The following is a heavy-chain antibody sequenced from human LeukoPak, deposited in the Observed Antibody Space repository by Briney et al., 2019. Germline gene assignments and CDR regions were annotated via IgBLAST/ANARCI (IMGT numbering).Heavy chain of an antibody. J-gene: IGHJ4*02. CDR3: AREWGAVYDSSGYYPDH. CDR2: ISSSSSYI. D-gene: IGHD3-22*01. V-gene: IGHV3-21*01. CDR1: GFTFSSYS. Sequence: PGGSLRPSCAASGFTFSSYSMNWVRQAPGKGLEWVSSISSSSSYIYYADSVKGRFTISRDNAKNSLYLQMNSLRAEDTAVYYCAREWGAVYDSSGYYPDHWGQGTLVTVSS.